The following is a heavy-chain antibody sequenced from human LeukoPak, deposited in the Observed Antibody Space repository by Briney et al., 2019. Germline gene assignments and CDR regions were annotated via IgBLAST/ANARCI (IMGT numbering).Heavy chain of an antibody. D-gene: IGHD2-15*01. Sequence: PSETLSLTCTVSGGSISSYYWSWIRQPPGKGLEWIGYIYYSGSTNYNPSLKSRVTISVDTSKNQFSLKLSSVTAADTAVYYCARTGYSYAFDIWGQGTMVTVSS. V-gene: IGHV4-59*01. CDR1: GGSISSYY. CDR3: ARTGYSYAFDI. J-gene: IGHJ3*02. CDR2: IYYSGST.